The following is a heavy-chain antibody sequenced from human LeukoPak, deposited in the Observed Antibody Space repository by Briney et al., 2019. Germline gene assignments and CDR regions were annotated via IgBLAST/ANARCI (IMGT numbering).Heavy chain of an antibody. Sequence: SETLSLTCAVYGGSFSGYYWSWIRQPPGKGLEWIGEINHSGSTNYNPSLKSRVTISVDTSKNQFSLKLSSVTAADTAVYYCARAGLGGYCSSTSCQKYFQHWARAPWSPSPQ. CDR1: GGSFSGYY. CDR3: ARAGLGGYCSSTSCQKYFQH. D-gene: IGHD2-2*01. V-gene: IGHV4-34*01. J-gene: IGHJ1*01. CDR2: INHSGST.